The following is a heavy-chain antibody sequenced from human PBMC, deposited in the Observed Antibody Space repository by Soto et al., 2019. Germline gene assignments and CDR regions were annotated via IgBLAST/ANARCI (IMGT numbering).Heavy chain of an antibody. D-gene: IGHD5-12*01. J-gene: IGHJ4*02. CDR3: ARDPEQYRGYDLGLDW. CDR1: GFTFSNYY. Sequence: PXGSLRLNWVGSGFTFSNYYMNWVRQAPGKGLEWVSYISSSGKSIYYAESVKGRFTISRDNAKNSLYLQMNSLRVEDAAVYYCARDPEQYRGYDLGLDWWGQGTLVTVS. CDR2: ISSSGKSI. V-gene: IGHV3-48*03.